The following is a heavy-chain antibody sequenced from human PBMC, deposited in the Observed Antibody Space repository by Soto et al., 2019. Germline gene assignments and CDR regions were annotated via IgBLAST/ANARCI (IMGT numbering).Heavy chain of an antibody. CDR2: IIPIFGTA. D-gene: IGHD3-10*01. Sequence: ASGKVSCKASGGTFSSYAISWVRQAPGQGLEWMGGIIPIFGTANYAQKFQGRVTITADESTSTAYMELSSLRSEDTAVYYCARDPVYGSGSYQPRYYYYYGMDVWGQGTTVTVSS. J-gene: IGHJ6*02. CDR3: ARDPVYGSGSYQPRYYYYYGMDV. V-gene: IGHV1-69*13. CDR1: GGTFSSYA.